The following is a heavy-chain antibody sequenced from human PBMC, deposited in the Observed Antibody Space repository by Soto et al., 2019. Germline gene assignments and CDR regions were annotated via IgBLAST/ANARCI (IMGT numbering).Heavy chain of an antibody. CDR2: IKQDGSEK. Sequence: GGSLRLSCAASGFTFSSYWMSWVRQAPGKGLEWVANIKQDGSEKYYVDSVKGRFTISRDNAKNSLYLQMNSLRAEDTAVYYCARVGYGSGAHPFDYWGQGTLVTVSS. V-gene: IGHV3-7*01. CDR3: ARVGYGSGAHPFDY. CDR1: GFTFSSYW. D-gene: IGHD3-10*01. J-gene: IGHJ4*02.